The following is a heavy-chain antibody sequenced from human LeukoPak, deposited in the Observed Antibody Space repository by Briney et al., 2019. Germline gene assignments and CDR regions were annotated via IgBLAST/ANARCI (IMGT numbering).Heavy chain of an antibody. J-gene: IGHJ5*02. CDR3: ARVTKMTTVTTSYGFDP. Sequence: SETLSLTCAVYGGSFSGCYWSWIRQPPGKGLEWIGEINHSGSTNYDPSLKSRVTISVDTSKNQFSLKLSSVTAADTAVYYCARVTKMTTVTTSYGFDPWGQGTLVTVSS. V-gene: IGHV4-34*01. D-gene: IGHD4-11*01. CDR2: INHSGST. CDR1: GGSFSGCY.